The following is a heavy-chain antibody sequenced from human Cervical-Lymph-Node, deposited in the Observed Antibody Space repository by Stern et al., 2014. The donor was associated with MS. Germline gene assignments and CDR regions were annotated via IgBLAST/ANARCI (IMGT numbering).Heavy chain of an antibody. CDR1: GFTFDDYA. CDR2: ISWNSGSI. D-gene: IGHD3-10*01. Sequence: VQLVQSGGGLVQPGRSLRLSCAASGFTFDDYAMHWVRQAPGKGLEWVSGISWNSGSIGYADSVKGRFTISRDNAKNSLYLQMNSLRAEDTALYYCAKDRAGDTDDAFDIWGQGTMVTVSS. CDR3: AKDRAGDTDDAFDI. V-gene: IGHV3-9*01. J-gene: IGHJ3*02.